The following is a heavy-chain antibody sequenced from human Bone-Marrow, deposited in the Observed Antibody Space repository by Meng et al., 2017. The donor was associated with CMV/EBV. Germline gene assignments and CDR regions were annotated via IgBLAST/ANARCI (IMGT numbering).Heavy chain of an antibody. Sequence: GEPLKISCTASGFDFNNFDMHWVRQAPGKGLEWVTSIRYDGSNEYYVDSVKGRFTISRDNSKNTVYLEMSSLRPDDTSRYYCAKDDYGMAVWGQGPMVTCSS. J-gene: IGHJ6*01. CDR3: AKDDYGMAV. CDR2: IRYDGSNE. V-gene: IGHV3-30*02. CDR1: GFDFNNFD.